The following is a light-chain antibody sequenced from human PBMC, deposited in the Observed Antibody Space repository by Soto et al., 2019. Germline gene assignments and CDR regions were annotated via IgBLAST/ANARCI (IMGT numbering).Light chain of an antibody. V-gene: IGKV3-20*01. J-gene: IGKJ2*01. CDR3: QQYGNSPSYT. CDR2: GAS. CDR1: QSVSSSY. Sequence: EIVLTQSPGTLSLSPGERATLSCRASQSVSSSYLAWYQQKPGQAPRRLIYGASSRATGIPDRFSGSGSGTDFTLTISRLEPEDFAVYYCQQYGNSPSYTFGQGTKLQIK.